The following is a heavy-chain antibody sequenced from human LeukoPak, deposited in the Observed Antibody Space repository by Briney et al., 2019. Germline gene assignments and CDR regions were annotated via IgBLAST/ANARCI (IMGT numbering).Heavy chain of an antibody. V-gene: IGHV3-23*01. CDR1: GFTFSSYA. Sequence: PGGSLRLSCAASGFTFSSYAMSWVRQAPGKGLEWVSAMSGSGRITNYGDSVKGRFTISRDNSKNTLYLQMNSLRAEDTAVYYCAKGDTTWELPHDYWGQGTLVTVSS. CDR3: AKGDTTWELPHDY. J-gene: IGHJ4*02. CDR2: MSGSGRIT. D-gene: IGHD1-26*01.